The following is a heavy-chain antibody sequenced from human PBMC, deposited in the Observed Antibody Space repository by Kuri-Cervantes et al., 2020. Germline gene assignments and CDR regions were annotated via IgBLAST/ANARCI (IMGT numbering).Heavy chain of an antibody. CDR2: IYYRGST. D-gene: IGHD6-19*01. CDR1: GGPISSYY. V-gene: IGHV4-59*01. CDR3: ARAEYSSGWYVYFDY. J-gene: IGHJ4*02. Sequence: ESLKISCTVSGGPISSYYWSWIRQPPGKGLEWIGYIYYRGSTNYNPSLKSRVTISVDTSKNQFSLKLSSVTAADTAVYYCARAEYSSGWYVYFDYWGQGTLVTVSS.